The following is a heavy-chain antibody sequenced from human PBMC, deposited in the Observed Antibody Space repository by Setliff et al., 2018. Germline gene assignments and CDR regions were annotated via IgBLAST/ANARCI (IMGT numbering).Heavy chain of an antibody. Sequence: SETLSLTCTVSGGSISSGTNYWSWIRQPAGRGLEWIGHIDPNGNTNYHPSLKSRVTISGDTSKNQFSLKLTSVTAADTAVYYCARSLGSGSYYNSRPFYSDHWGQGTLVTVSS. CDR2: IDPNGNT. CDR3: ARSLGSGSYYNSRPFYSDH. J-gene: IGHJ4*02. V-gene: IGHV4-61*09. D-gene: IGHD3-10*01. CDR1: GGSISSGTNY.